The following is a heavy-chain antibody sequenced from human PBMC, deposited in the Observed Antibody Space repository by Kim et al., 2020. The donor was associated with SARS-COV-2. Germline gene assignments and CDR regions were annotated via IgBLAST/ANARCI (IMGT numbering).Heavy chain of an antibody. CDR3: ARASFFPDYYGSGSYYIILWAYYFDY. Sequence: GGSLRLSCAASGFTFSSYSMNWVRQAPGKGLEWVSSISSSSSYIYYADSVKGRFTISRDNAKNSLYLQMNSLRAEDTAVYYCARASFFPDYYGSGSYYIILWAYYFDYWGQGTLVTVSS. V-gene: IGHV3-21*01. D-gene: IGHD3-10*01. CDR2: ISSSSSYI. CDR1: GFTFSSYS. J-gene: IGHJ4*02.